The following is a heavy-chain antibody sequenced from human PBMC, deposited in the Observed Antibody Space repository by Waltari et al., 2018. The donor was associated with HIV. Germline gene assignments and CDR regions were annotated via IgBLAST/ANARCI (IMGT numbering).Heavy chain of an antibody. Sequence: EVQLVESGGGSVQPGGSLRLSCSASGFTFSQSYMPWVRQAPGKGLEYVSVINGNGATTYYADSVKGRVTISRDNSKNTVYLQMSSLRVEDTAVYYCVLDANRPLDYWGQGTLVSVSS. J-gene: IGHJ4*02. CDR1: GFTFSQSY. V-gene: IGHV3-64D*06. CDR2: INGNGATT. CDR3: VLDANRPLDY.